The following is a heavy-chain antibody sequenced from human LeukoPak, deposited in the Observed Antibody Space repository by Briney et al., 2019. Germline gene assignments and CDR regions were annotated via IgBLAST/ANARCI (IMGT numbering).Heavy chain of an antibody. CDR3: ARGPRSDVGISPYYMDV. V-gene: IGHV4-38-2*02. Sequence: SETLSLTCTVSGYSISSGYCWGWIRQSPGKGLEWIESFHLSGNTFYNPSLKSRVTISEDASKNQFSLNLSSVTAADTAVYYCARGPRSDVGISPYYMDVWGKGTTVTVSS. J-gene: IGHJ6*03. CDR2: FHLSGNT. CDR1: GYSISSGYC. D-gene: IGHD2-21*01.